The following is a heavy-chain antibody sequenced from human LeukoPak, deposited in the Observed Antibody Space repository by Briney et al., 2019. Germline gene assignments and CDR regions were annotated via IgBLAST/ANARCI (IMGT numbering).Heavy chain of an antibody. D-gene: IGHD5-18*01. J-gene: IGHJ4*02. V-gene: IGHV4-59*11. CDR3: ARASGLYSYGYDY. CDR2: THYSGST. CDR1: GGSISSHY. Sequence: PSETLSLTCTVSGGSISSHYWSWIRQPPGRGLGWIGYTHYSGSTNYNPSLKSRVTISLDTSKNHFSLKVSSMSAADTAVYYCARASGLYSYGYDYWGQGTLVTVSS.